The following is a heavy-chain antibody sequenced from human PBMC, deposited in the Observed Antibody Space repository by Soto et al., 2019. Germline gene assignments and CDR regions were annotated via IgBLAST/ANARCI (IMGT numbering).Heavy chain of an antibody. V-gene: IGHV4-34*01. CDR2: INHSGST. J-gene: IGHJ4*02. CDR3: ARDKITGLFDY. Sequence: SETLSLTCAVYGGSFSGYYWTWIRQPPGTGLEWIGEINHSGSTNYNPSLKSRVTISVDTSKNQFSMKLTSVTAADTAVYYCARDKITGLFDYWGQGTLVT. CDR1: GGSFSGYY. D-gene: IGHD2-8*02.